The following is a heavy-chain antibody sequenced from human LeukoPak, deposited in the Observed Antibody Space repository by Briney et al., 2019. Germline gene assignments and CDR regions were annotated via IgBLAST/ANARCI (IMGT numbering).Heavy chain of an antibody. CDR1: GGSISSSSYY. CDR3: ASLIAAALRGAFDI. J-gene: IGHJ3*02. Sequence: SQTLSLTCTVSGGSISSSSYYWGWIRQPPGKGLEWIGSIYYSGSTYYNPSLQSRLTISVDTSKNQFSLKLSSVTAADKAVYYCASLIAAALRGAFDIWGQGTMVTVSS. D-gene: IGHD6-13*01. V-gene: IGHV4-39*01. CDR2: IYYSGST.